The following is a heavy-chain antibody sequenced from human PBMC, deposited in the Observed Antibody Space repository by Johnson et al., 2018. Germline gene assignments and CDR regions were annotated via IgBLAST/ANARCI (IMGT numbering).Heavy chain of an antibody. Sequence: VQLVQSGGGLVKPGGSLRLSCAASGFTFSSYSMNWVRQAPGQGLEWVSGINWNGGSTGYADSVKGRFTISRDKAKNTLYLQMNSLRAEDTALYYCARDFSIPYGEMTFDYWGQGTLVTVSS. V-gene: IGHV3-20*04. CDR2: INWNGGST. D-gene: IGHD5-24*01. CDR3: ARDFSIPYGEMTFDY. J-gene: IGHJ4*02. CDR1: GFTFSSYS.